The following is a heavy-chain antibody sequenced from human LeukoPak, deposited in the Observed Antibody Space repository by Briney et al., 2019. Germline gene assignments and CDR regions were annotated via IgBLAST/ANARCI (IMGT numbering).Heavy chain of an antibody. J-gene: IGHJ4*01. Sequence: KPSDTLSLTCTASDGSISRYNWSGIRQPPGRGLEGIRNIYYSGSTNYNPSLKSRVTISVDTSKSQVSMELSSVTAADTAVYYCARLHENSFFDYCGQGTLVTVSS. CDR3: ARLHENSFFDY. V-gene: IGHV4-59*08. D-gene: IGHD4-23*01. CDR2: IYYSGST. CDR1: DGSISRYN.